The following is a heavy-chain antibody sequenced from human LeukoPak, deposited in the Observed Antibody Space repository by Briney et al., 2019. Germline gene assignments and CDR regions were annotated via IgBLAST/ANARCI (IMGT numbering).Heavy chain of an antibody. CDR2: IYYSAST. D-gene: IGHD6-19*01. J-gene: IGHJ4*02. CDR3: ARQSTGYSSSLDY. Sequence: SETLSLTCTVSGGSISSGDYYWSWIRQPPGKGLEWIGYIYYSASTKYNPSLKSRVTISVDTSKNQFSLNVTSVTAADTAVYYCARQSTGYSSSLDYWGQGTLVTVSS. CDR1: GGSISSGDYY. V-gene: IGHV4-61*08.